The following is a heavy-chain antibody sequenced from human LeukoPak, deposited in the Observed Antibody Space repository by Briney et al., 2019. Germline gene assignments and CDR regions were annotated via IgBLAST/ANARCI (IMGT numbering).Heavy chain of an antibody. V-gene: IGHV4-59*12. J-gene: IGHJ5*02. CDR1: GVANESRY. CDR2: VYHSGGT. Sequence: GVANESRYWRSTQHHKEKGLEWIGDVYHSGGTNYNPSLKSRVTISVDTSKNQFSLRLTSVTAADTAVYYCARVTPSFAHNWFDPWGQGTLVTVSS. D-gene: IGHD3-10*01. CDR3: ARVTPSFAHNWFDP.